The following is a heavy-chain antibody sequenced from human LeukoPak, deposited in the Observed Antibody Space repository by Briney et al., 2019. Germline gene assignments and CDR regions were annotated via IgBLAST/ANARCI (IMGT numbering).Heavy chain of an antibody. CDR2: INHSGST. J-gene: IGHJ6*02. Sequence: PSETLSLTCAAYGGSFSGYYWSWIRQPPGKGLEWIGEINHSGSTNYNPSLKSRVTISVDTSKNQFSPKLSSVTAADTAVYYCARGRGAAASYYYYYGMDVWGQGTTVTVSS. CDR3: ARGRGAAASYYYYYGMDV. D-gene: IGHD6-13*01. V-gene: IGHV4-34*01. CDR1: GGSFSGYY.